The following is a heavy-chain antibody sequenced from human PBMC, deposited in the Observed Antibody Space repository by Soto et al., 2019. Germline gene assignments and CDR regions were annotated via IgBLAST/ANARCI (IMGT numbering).Heavy chain of an antibody. D-gene: IGHD2-2*01. J-gene: IGHJ6*02. V-gene: IGHV3-21*01. CDR2: ISGSGSNT. CDR1: GFTFSSYA. CDR3: AREYCSSTSCYFDYYYYGMDV. Sequence: GGSLILSCAASGFTFSSYAMSWVRQAPGKGLEWVSSISGSGSNTYYADSVKGRFTISRDNAKNSLYLQMNSLRAEDTAVYYCAREYCSSTSCYFDYYYYGMDVWGQGTTVTVSS.